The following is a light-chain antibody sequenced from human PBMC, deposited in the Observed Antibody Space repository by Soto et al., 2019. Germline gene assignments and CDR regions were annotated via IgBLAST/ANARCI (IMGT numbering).Light chain of an antibody. Sequence: EIVLTQSPGTLSLSPGERATLSCRASQSVSSSSLAWYQQIPGQAPRLLIYGASSRATGIPDRFSGGGSGTDFTLTISRLEPDDFAVYYCQQYGSSPTWTFGQGTKVEIK. CDR2: GAS. CDR1: QSVSSSS. CDR3: QQYGSSPTWT. V-gene: IGKV3-20*01. J-gene: IGKJ1*01.